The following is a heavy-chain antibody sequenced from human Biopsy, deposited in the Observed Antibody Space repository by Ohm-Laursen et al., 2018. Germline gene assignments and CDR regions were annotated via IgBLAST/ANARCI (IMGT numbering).Heavy chain of an antibody. CDR3: ARFDDGFDK. V-gene: IGHV1-8*01. J-gene: IGHJ4*02. CDR2: MNPDSGNT. D-gene: IGHD3-16*01. Sequence: SVKVSCKTSGYPFTFYEINWVRQATGQGLEWLGWMNPDSGNTGSAQKFHDRVTMTMNTSINTAYLELSSLRSEDTAVYYCARFDDGFDKWGQGTLVTVSS. CDR1: GYPFTFYE.